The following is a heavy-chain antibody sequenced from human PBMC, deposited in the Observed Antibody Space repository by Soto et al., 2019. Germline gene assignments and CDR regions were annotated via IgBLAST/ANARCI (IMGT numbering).Heavy chain of an antibody. CDR3: ASSLHSMVRGRIDY. CDR1: GGSLSSGCYY. CDR2: IYYSGST. V-gene: IGHV4-31*03. D-gene: IGHD3-10*01. J-gene: IGHJ4*02. Sequence: QVQLQESGPGLVKPSQTLSLTCTVSGGSLSSGCYYWSWIRQHPGKVLEWIGYIYYSGSTYYNPSLKSRVTISVDTSKNQFSLKLSSVTAADTAVYYCASSLHSMVRGRIDYWGQGTLVTVSS.